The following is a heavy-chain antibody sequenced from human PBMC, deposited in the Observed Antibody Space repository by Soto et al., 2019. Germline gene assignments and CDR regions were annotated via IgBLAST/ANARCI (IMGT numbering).Heavy chain of an antibody. V-gene: IGHV1-46*03. CDR1: GYTFTSYY. CDR3: ARSLSSSWYGGGWFDP. J-gene: IGHJ5*02. Sequence: QVQLVQSGAEVKKPGASVKVSCKASGYTFTSYYMHWVRQAPGQGLEWMGIINPRGGSTSYAQKFQGRVTMTRDTSTSTVYMELSSLRSEDPAVYYCARSLSSSWYGGGWFDPWGQGTLVTVSS. CDR2: INPRGGST. D-gene: IGHD6-13*01.